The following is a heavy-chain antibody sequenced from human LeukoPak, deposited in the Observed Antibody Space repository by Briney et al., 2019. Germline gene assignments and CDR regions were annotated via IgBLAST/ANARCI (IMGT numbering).Heavy chain of an antibody. V-gene: IGHV4-34*01. CDR3: ARAFSSVAAYDY. J-gene: IGHJ4*02. Sequence: SETLSLTCAVYGGSFSGYYWSWIRQPPGKGLEWIGEINHSGSTNYNPSLKSRVTISVDTSKNQFSLKLSSVTAADTAVYYCARAFSSVAAYDYWGQGTLSPSPQ. CDR2: INHSGST. D-gene: IGHD2-15*01. CDR1: GGSFSGYY.